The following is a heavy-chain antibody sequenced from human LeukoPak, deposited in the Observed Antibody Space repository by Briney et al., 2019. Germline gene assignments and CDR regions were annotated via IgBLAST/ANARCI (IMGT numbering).Heavy chain of an antibody. CDR1: AFTVTIYA. V-gene: IGHV3-23*01. CDR3: ATRSYSAGRDF. Sequence: GGCLTLSSPASAFTVTIYAMACVRPAQKKGLEWVSGISRSGDSTDYADSVKGRFTISRDNPKNMVYLKMNSLRVEDTAVYFCATRSYSAGRDFWGQGTLVTVSS. CDR2: ISRSGDST. J-gene: IGHJ4*02. D-gene: IGHD6-13*01.